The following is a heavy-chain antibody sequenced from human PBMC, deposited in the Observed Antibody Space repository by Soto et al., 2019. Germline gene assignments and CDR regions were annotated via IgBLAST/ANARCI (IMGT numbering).Heavy chain of an antibody. D-gene: IGHD3-22*01. CDR1: GGSISSGGYS. V-gene: IGHV4-30-2*01. CDR2: IYHSGST. CDR3: AREPGSSGYPFDY. Sequence: PSETLSLTCAVSGGSISSGGYSWSWIRQPPGKGLEWIGYIYHSGSTNYNPSLKSRVTISVDTSKNQFSLKLNSVTAADTAVYYCAREPGSSGYPFDYWGQGTLVTVSS. J-gene: IGHJ4*02.